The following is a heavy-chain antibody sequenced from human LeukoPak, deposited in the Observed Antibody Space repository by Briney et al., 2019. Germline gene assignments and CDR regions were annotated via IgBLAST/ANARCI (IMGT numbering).Heavy chain of an antibody. Sequence: GGSLRLSCAASGFTFSSYGMNWVRQAPGQGLEWVSYISSTSGTIYYVDSVKGRFTISRDNAKTSLYLQMDSLRDEDTAVYYCARDLWGTSGYRFDYWGQGTLVTVSS. V-gene: IGHV3-48*02. CDR1: GFTFSSYG. J-gene: IGHJ4*02. D-gene: IGHD3-22*01. CDR2: ISSTSGTI. CDR3: ARDLWGTSGYRFDY.